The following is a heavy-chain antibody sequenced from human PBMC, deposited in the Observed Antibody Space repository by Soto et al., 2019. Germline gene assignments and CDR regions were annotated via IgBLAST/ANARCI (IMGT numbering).Heavy chain of an antibody. CDR2: IYYSGST. J-gene: IGHJ5*02. Sequence: QVQLQESSPGLVKPSQTLSLTCTVSGGSISSGDYSWSWIRQHPGKGLERIGYIYYSGSTYNNPSLKSRGTISVDTSKNQFSLKLSSVTAADTALYYCARWWSGSRQGFDPWGQGTLVTVSS. D-gene: IGHD3-3*01. CDR3: ARWWSGSRQGFDP. V-gene: IGHV4-31*03. CDR1: GGSISSGDYS.